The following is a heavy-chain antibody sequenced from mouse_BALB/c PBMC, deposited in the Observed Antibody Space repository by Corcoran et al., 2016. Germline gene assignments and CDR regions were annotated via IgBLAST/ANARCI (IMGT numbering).Heavy chain of an antibody. CDR3: AREDGYPFAY. CDR1: GYTFTNYG. CDR2: INTYTGEP. V-gene: IGHV9-3-1*01. D-gene: IGHD2-3*01. Sequence: QIQLVQSGPELKKPGETVKISCKASGYTFTNYGMNWVKQAPGKGLKWMGWINTYTGEPTYADDFKGRFAFSLETSASTAYLQINNLKNEDTATYFCAREDGYPFAYWGQGTLVTVSA. J-gene: IGHJ3*01.